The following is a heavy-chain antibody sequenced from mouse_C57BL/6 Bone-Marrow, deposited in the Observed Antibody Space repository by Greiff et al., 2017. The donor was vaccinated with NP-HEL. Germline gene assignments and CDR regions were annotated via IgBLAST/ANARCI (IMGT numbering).Heavy chain of an antibody. CDR3: ARVIYPYYYAMDY. V-gene: IGHV1-19*01. D-gene: IGHD2-1*01. CDR2: INPYNGGT. CDR1: GYTFTDYY. Sequence: VQLQQSGPVLVKPGASVKMSCKASGYTFTDYYMNWVKQSHGKSLEWIGVINPYNGGTSYNQKFKGKATLTVDKSSSTAYMELNSLTSEDSAVYYCARVIYPYYYAMDYWGQGTSVTVSS. J-gene: IGHJ4*01.